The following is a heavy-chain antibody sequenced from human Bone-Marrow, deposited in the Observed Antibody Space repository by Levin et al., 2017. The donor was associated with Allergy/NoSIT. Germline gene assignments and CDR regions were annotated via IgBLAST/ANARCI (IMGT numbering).Heavy chain of an antibody. J-gene: IGHJ6*02. CDR2: INPSGGST. V-gene: IGHV1-46*01. CDR3: ARDRVVAAAGTWDNYGMDV. Sequence: GESLKISCKASGYTFTSYYMHWVRQAPGQGLEWMGIINPSGGSTSYAQKFQGRVTMTRDTSTSTVYMELSSLRSEDTAVYYCARDRVVAAAGTWDNYGMDVWGQGTTVTVSS. D-gene: IGHD6-13*01. CDR1: GYTFTSYY.